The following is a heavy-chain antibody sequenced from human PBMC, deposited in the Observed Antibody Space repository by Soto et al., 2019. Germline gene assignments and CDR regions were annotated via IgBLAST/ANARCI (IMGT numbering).Heavy chain of an antibody. J-gene: IGHJ4*02. CDR1: GITFSNYW. V-gene: IGHV3-74*01. D-gene: IGHD5-18*01. CDR3: ATGGYSYGWGY. CDR2: VSPDGSSS. Sequence: EVQLVESGGGSVQPGGSLRLSCVGSGITFSNYWMHWVRQVPGKGPVWVSRVSPDGSSSGYADFVKGRFIVSRDNAKNVAYLQVNSLRADDTAVYYCATGGYSYGWGYWGQGTLVTVSS.